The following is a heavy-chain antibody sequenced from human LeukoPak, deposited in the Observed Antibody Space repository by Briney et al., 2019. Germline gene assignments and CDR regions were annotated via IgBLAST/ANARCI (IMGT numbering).Heavy chain of an antibody. CDR1: GGSFSGYY. Sequence: PSETLSLTCAVYGGSFSGYYWSWIRQPPGKGLEWIGEINHSGSTNYNPSLKSRVTISVDTSKNQFSRKLSSVTAADTAVYYCARGTPGIAAAGNDYWGQGTLVTVSS. J-gene: IGHJ4*02. D-gene: IGHD6-13*01. CDR3: ARGTPGIAAAGNDY. V-gene: IGHV4-34*01. CDR2: INHSGST.